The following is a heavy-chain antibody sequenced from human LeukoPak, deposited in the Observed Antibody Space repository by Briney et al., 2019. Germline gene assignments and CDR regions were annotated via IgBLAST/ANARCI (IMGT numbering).Heavy chain of an antibody. CDR2: ISYDGSNK. Sequence: GGSLRLSCAASGFTLSNYWMSWVRQAPGKGLEWVAVISYDGSNKYYADSVKGRFTISRDNSKNTLYLQMNSLRAEDTAVYYCARDFVYGSGSQWGQGTLVTVSS. CDR3: ARDFVYGSGSQ. V-gene: IGHV3-30*03. J-gene: IGHJ4*02. CDR1: GFTLSNYW. D-gene: IGHD3-10*01.